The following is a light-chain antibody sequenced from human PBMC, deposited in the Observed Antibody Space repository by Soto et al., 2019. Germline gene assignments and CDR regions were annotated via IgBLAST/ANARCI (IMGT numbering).Light chain of an antibody. CDR3: QQYKSYSPPYT. CDR1: QSISSW. J-gene: IGKJ2*01. V-gene: IGKV1-5*01. CDR2: DAS. Sequence: DIQMTQSPSTLSASVGDRVTITCRASQSISSWLDWYQQKPGKAPKLLIYDASSLESGVPSRFSGSGSGTEFTLTISSLQPDDFATYYCQQYKSYSPPYTFGQGTKLEIK.